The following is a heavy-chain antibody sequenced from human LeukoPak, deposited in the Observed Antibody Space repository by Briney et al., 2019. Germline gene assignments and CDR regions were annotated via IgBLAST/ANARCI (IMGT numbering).Heavy chain of an antibody. Sequence: ASVKVSCKASGYTFTSYDISWVRQAPGQGLEWMGGIIPIFGTANYAQKFQGRVTITADESTSTAYMELSSLRSEDTAVYYCARGPYYYDSSGYYYLDYWGQGALVTVSS. CDR1: GYTFTSYD. CDR2: IIPIFGTA. V-gene: IGHV1-69*13. D-gene: IGHD3-22*01. CDR3: ARGPYYYDSSGYYYLDY. J-gene: IGHJ4*02.